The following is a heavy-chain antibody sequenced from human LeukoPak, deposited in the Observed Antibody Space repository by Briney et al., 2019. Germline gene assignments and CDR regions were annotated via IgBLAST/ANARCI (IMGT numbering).Heavy chain of an antibody. Sequence: SETLSLTCTVSGGSISSGGYYWSWIRQPPGKGLEWIGYIYHSGSTYYNPSLKSRVTISVDRSKNQFSLKLSSVTAADTAVYYCARWGYSGSYYSLFDYWGQGTLVTVSS. CDR3: ARWGYSGSYYSLFDY. D-gene: IGHD1-26*01. CDR1: GGSISSGGYY. CDR2: IYHSGST. J-gene: IGHJ4*02. V-gene: IGHV4-30-2*01.